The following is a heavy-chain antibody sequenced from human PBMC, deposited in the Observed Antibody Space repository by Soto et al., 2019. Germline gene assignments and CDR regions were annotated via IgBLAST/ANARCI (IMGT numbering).Heavy chain of an antibody. CDR1: GGTFSSYT. V-gene: IGHV1-69*02. Sequence: QVQLVQSGAEVKKPGSSVKVSCKASGGTFSSYTISWVRQAPGQGLEWMGRIIPILGIANYAQKFQGRVTITADKSTSTAYMELSSLRSEDTAVYYCERRGYSYGYNYYYGMDVWGQGTTVTVSS. D-gene: IGHD5-18*01. J-gene: IGHJ6*02. CDR3: ERRGYSYGYNYYYGMDV. CDR2: IIPILGIA.